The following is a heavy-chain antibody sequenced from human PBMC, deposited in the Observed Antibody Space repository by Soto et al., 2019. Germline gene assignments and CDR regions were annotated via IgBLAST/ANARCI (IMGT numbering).Heavy chain of an antibody. Sequence: ESGGGLVKPGGSLRLSCAASGFTFSSYSMNWVRQAPGKGLEWVSSISSSSSYIYYADSVKGRFTISRDNAKNSLYLQMNSLRAEDTAVYYCARGTTTASYWYFDLWGRGTLVTVSS. D-gene: IGHD4-17*01. CDR2: ISSSSSYI. CDR3: ARGTTTASYWYFDL. CDR1: GFTFSSYS. V-gene: IGHV3-21*01. J-gene: IGHJ2*01.